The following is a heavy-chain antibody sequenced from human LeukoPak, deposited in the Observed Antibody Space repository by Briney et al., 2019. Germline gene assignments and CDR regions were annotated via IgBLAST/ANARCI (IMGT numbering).Heavy chain of an antibody. J-gene: IGHJ4*02. CDR1: GDSVSINSAA. Sequence: SQTLSLTCAISGDSVSINSAAWNWIRQSPSRGLEWLGSTYYRSKWYNDYAVSVKSRITINPDTSKNQFSLQLNSVTPEDTAVYYCARGVAPQGSGWYLGYWGQGTLVTVSS. CDR3: ARGVAPQGSGWYLGY. CDR2: TYYRSKWYN. D-gene: IGHD6-19*01. V-gene: IGHV6-1*01.